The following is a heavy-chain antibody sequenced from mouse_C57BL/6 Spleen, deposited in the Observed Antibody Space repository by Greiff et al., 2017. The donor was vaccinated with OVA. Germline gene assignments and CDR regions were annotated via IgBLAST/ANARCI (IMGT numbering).Heavy chain of an antibody. D-gene: IGHD1-1*01. J-gene: IGHJ1*03. CDR2: INSDGGST. V-gene: IGHV5-2*01. CDR3: ARGAPHYGSSYWYFDV. Sequence: EVQVVESGGGLVQPGESLKLSCESNEYEFPSHDMSWVRKTPEKRLELVAAINSDGGSTYYPDTMERRFIISRDNTKKTLYLQMSSLRSEDTALYYCARGAPHYGSSYWYFDVWGTGTTVTVSS. CDR1: EYEFPSHD.